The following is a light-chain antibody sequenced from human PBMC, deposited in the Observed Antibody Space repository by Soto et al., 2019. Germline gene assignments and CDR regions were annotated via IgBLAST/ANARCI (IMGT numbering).Light chain of an antibody. CDR3: QTWGTDIVV. J-gene: IGLJ2*01. Sequence: QLVLTQSPSASASLGASVKLTCTLSSGHNNYAIAWHQQQPEKGPRYLMKLNSDGSHSKGDGIPDRFSGSSSGTERYLTISSLQSEDEADYYCQTWGTDIVVFGGGTKLTVL. CDR1: SGHNNYA. CDR2: LNSDGSH. V-gene: IGLV4-69*01.